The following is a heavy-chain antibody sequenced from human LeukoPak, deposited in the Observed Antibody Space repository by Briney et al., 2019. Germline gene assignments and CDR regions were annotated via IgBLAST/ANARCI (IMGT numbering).Heavy chain of an antibody. CDR2: INHSGST. CDR1: GGSFSGYY. V-gene: IGHV4-34*01. CDR3: ARGIRTYYYYYMDV. D-gene: IGHD3-3*01. J-gene: IGHJ6*03. Sequence: SETLSLTCAVYGGSFSGYYWSWIRQPPGKGLEWIGEINHSGSTNYNPSLKSRVTISVDTSKNQFSLKLSSVTAADTAVYYCARGIRTYYYYYMDVWGKGTTVTVSS.